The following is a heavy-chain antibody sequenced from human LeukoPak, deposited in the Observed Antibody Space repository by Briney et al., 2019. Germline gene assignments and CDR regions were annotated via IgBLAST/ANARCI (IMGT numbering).Heavy chain of an antibody. Sequence: GGSLRLSCAPSGFIFSSYDMQWVRQAPGKGLEWVAFIRYDGSNKYYADSVKGRFTISRDNSKNTLYLQMNSLRAEDTAVYYCAKDLYYGSGSYAAPFDPWGQGTLVTVSS. D-gene: IGHD3-10*01. CDR3: AKDLYYGSGSYAAPFDP. CDR1: GFIFSSYD. V-gene: IGHV3-30*02. J-gene: IGHJ5*02. CDR2: IRYDGSNK.